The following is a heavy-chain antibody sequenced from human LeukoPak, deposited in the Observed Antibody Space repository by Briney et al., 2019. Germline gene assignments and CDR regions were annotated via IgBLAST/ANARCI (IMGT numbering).Heavy chain of an antibody. CDR3: AKGPDKYGIKAYADF. CDR1: GFTVSSNH. D-gene: IGHD2-8*01. Sequence: GGSLRLSCAASGFTVSSNHMSWVRQAPGKGLEWVSAITGSGGTTYYADSAKGRFTISRDNSKNTVYLQMNSLRAEDTAVYYCAKGPDKYGIKAYADFWGQGTLVTVSS. CDR2: ITGSGGTT. V-gene: IGHV3-23*01. J-gene: IGHJ4*02.